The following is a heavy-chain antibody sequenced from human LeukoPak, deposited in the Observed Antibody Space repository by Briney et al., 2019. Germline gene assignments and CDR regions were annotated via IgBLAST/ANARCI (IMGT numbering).Heavy chain of an antibody. Sequence: GESLKISCKGSGYSFTSYWIGWVRQMPGKGLEWMGIIYPGDSDTRYSPSFQGQVTISADKSISTAYLQWSSLKASDTAMYYCARTRGYCTNGVCFFFDYWGQGTLVTVSS. CDR2: IYPGDSDT. J-gene: IGHJ4*02. D-gene: IGHD2-8*01. CDR3: ARTRGYCTNGVCFFFDY. CDR1: GYSFTSYW. V-gene: IGHV5-51*01.